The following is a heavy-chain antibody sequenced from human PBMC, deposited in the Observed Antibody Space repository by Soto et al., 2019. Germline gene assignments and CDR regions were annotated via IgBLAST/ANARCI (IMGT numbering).Heavy chain of an antibody. CDR3: ATLTKYDILTGFYPC. V-gene: IGHV3-66*01. J-gene: IGHJ4*02. Sequence: EVQLVESGGGLVQPGGSLRLSCAASGFTVNSNYMSWVRQSPGKGLEWVSVIYSDGSTYYADSVKGRFIISRDNSNRTLSFQMNSLRAEDTAVYYCATLTKYDILTGFYPCWGQGTLVSVSS. CDR2: IYSDGST. CDR1: GFTVNSNY. D-gene: IGHD3-9*01.